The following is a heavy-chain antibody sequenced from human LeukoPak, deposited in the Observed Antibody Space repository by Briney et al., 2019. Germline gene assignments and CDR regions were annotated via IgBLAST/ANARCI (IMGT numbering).Heavy chain of an antibody. V-gene: IGHV4-59*01. CDR3: ASHNYYDSSGYKDY. J-gene: IGHJ4*02. D-gene: IGHD3-22*01. CDR1: GGSISSYY. CDR2: IYYSGST. Sequence: SETLSLTCTVSGGSISSYYWSWIRQPPGKGLEWIGYIYYSGSTNYNPSLKSRVTISVDTSKNQFSLKLSSVTAADTAVYYCASHNYYDSSGYKDYWGQGTLVTVSS.